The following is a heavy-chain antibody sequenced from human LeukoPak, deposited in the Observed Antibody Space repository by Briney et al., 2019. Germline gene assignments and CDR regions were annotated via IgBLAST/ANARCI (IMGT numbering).Heavy chain of an antibody. CDR2: INRSGST. CDR3: ARGLYSSGWLVY. J-gene: IGHJ4*02. V-gene: IGHV4-34*01. CDR1: GGSFSGYY. Sequence: SETLSLTCAVYGGSFSGYYWSWIRQPPGKGLEWIGEINRSGSTNYNPSLKSRVTISVDTSKNQFSLKLSSVTAADTAVYYCARGLYSSGWLVYWGQGTLVTVSS. D-gene: IGHD6-19*01.